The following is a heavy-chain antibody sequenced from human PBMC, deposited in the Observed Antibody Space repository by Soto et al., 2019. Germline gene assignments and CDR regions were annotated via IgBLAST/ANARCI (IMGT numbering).Heavy chain of an antibody. J-gene: IGHJ4*02. CDR1: GFSVTANY. V-gene: IGHV3-53*01. CDR2: IYSGGST. Sequence: ESGGGLIQPGGSLRLSCEVSGFSVTANYMSWVRQAPGKGLEWVSVIYSGGSTYDIDSVKGRFSISRDISKNTLYLQMNSLRAEDTAVYYCHGYGYWGQGTLVTVSS. D-gene: IGHD5-12*01. CDR3: HGYGY.